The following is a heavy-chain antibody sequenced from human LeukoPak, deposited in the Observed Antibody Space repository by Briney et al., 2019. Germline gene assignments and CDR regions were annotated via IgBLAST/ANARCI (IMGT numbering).Heavy chain of an antibody. CDR2: IRYDRSLK. Sequence: TGGSLRLSCAASGFTFSNYGMHWVRQAPGKGLEWVAFIRYDRSLKDYADSVKGRFTISRDNSNNTLYLQMNSLRAEDTAVYYCAKDRLMYGSGNYPLAYWGQGTLVTVSS. V-gene: IGHV3-30*02. D-gene: IGHD3-10*01. J-gene: IGHJ4*02. CDR3: AKDRLMYGSGNYPLAY. CDR1: GFTFSNYG.